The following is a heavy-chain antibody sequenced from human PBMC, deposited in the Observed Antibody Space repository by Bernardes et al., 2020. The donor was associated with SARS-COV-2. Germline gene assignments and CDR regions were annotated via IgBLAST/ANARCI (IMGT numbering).Heavy chain of an antibody. CDR2: FDPEVGET. CDR3: AASRWLSTADY. J-gene: IGHJ4*02. CDR1: GYTLSEVS. V-gene: IGHV1-24*01. Sequence: ASVKVSCKVSGYTLSEVSMHWVRQAPGKGLEWMGSFDPEVGETIYAQKFQGRVTMTEDTSTDTAYMKLSSLRSEDTAVYFCAASRWLSTADYWGQGTLVTVSS. D-gene: IGHD6-19*01.